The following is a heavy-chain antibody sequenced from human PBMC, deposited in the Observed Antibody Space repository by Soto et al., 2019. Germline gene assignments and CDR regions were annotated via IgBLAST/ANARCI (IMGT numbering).Heavy chain of an antibody. CDR1: GGSISSYY. Sequence: PSETLSLTCTVSGGSISSYYWSWIRQPPGKGLEWIGYIYYSGSTNYNPSLKSRVTISVDTSKDQFSLKLSSVTAADTAVYYCARDRRGYCSSTSCYAFAPWGQGTLVTVSS. CDR3: ARDRRGYCSSTSCYAFAP. J-gene: IGHJ5*02. D-gene: IGHD2-2*01. CDR2: IYYSGST. V-gene: IGHV4-59*01.